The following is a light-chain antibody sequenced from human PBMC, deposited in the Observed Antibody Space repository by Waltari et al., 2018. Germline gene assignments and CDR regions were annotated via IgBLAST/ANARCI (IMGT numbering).Light chain of an antibody. CDR3: CSYAGSYTFDVV. Sequence: QSALTQPRSVSGPPGQSVTVSCTGTCSEVDGHNYFPWYQQYPGKAPKLLIYDVPERPPGVPDRFSGSKSGNSASLTISGLRADDEADYYCCSYAGSYTFDVVFGGGTKLTVL. J-gene: IGLJ2*01. V-gene: IGLV2-11*01. CDR1: CSEVDGHNY. CDR2: DVP.